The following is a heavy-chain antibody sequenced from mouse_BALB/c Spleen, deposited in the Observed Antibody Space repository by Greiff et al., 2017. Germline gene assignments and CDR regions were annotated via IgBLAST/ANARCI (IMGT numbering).Heavy chain of an antibody. CDR3: ARQNYYGSSPLRFDV. V-gene: IGHV1S81*02. CDR2: INPSNGRT. Sequence: VQLQQPGAELVKPGASVKLSCKASGYTFTSYWMHWVKHRPGQGLEWIGEINPSNGRTNYNEKFKSKATLTVDKSSSTAYMQLSSLTSEDSAVYYCARQNYYGSSPLRFDVWGAGTTVTVSS. J-gene: IGHJ1*01. D-gene: IGHD1-1*01. CDR1: GYTFTSYW.